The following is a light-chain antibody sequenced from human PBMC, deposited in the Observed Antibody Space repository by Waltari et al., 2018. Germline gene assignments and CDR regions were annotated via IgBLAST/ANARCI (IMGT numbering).Light chain of an antibody. Sequence: EILMTQSPGTLTVSPGDTVTLSCRASQSVNTNLAWYQPKPGQAPRLLIYGASNRATGTPARFSGSGSGTEFSLAISGLQSEDFAVYYCQQYNDWPPITFGQGTRLEIK. V-gene: IGKV3-15*01. CDR1: QSVNTN. J-gene: IGKJ5*01. CDR3: QQYNDWPPIT. CDR2: GAS.